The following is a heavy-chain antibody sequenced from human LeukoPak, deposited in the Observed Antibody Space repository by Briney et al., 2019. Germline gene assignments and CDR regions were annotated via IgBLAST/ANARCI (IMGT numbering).Heavy chain of an antibody. V-gene: IGHV1-69*05. CDR3: ARGDFWSGYYGGFDP. Sequence: GASVKVSCKASGGTFSSYAISWVRQAPGQGLEWMGGIIPIFGTANYAQKFQGRVTITTDESTSTAYMELSSLRSEDTAVYYCARGDFWSGYYGGFDPWGQGTLVTVSS. CDR1: GGTFSSYA. J-gene: IGHJ5*02. D-gene: IGHD3-3*01. CDR2: IIPIFGTA.